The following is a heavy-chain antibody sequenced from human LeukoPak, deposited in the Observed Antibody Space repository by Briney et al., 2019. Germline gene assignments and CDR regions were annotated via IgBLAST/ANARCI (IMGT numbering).Heavy chain of an antibody. Sequence: PSGTLSLTCAVSGGSISSNNWWSLVRQSPGKGLEWIGEIYHSGRANYNPAPKSRVTMSVDKSKNQFFLKLNSVTAADTAVYYCARGVRDNYYYYMDVWGKGTTVIVSS. V-gene: IGHV4-4*02. J-gene: IGHJ6*03. CDR3: ARGVRDNYYYYMDV. CDR2: IYHSGRA. CDR1: GGSISSNNW. D-gene: IGHD2-21*02.